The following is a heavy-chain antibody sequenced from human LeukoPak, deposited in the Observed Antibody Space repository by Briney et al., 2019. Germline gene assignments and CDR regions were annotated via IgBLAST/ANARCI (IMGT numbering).Heavy chain of an antibody. Sequence: PGGSLRLSCAASGFTFSSYSMNWVRQAPGKGLEWVSYISSSSSSTIYYADSVKGRFTISRDNAKNSLYLQMNGLRAEDTAVYYCARASMVRGTGFDYWGQGTLVTVSS. CDR3: ARASMVRGTGFDY. CDR1: GFTFSSYS. J-gene: IGHJ4*02. V-gene: IGHV3-48*01. D-gene: IGHD3-10*01. CDR2: ISSSSSSTI.